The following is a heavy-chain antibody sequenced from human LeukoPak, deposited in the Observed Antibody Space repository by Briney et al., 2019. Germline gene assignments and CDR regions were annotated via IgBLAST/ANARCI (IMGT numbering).Heavy chain of an antibody. CDR2: ITYDGETR. D-gene: IGHD3-10*01. CDR1: GFTFSNCG. J-gene: IGHJ4*02. Sequence: GGSLRLSCAASGFTFSNCGMHWVRQAPGKGLEWVGVITYDGETRYFEDSVKGRFTISRDTSKSTLYLQMNSLEAEDTAVYYCVKEQGSGYYRTADYWGQGTLVTVSS. CDR3: VKEQGSGYYRTADY. V-gene: IGHV3-30*18.